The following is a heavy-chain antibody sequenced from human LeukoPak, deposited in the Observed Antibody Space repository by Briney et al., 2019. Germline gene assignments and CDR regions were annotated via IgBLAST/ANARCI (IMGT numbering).Heavy chain of an antibody. CDR3: ARGRITIFGVVIIAGDFDY. J-gene: IGHJ4*02. CDR1: GYTFTSYD. D-gene: IGHD3-3*01. Sequence: GASVKVSCKASGYTFTSYDINWVRQATGQGLEWMGWMNPNSGNTGYAQKFQGRVTITRNTSISTAYMELSSLRSEDTTVYYRARGRITIFGVVIIAGDFDYWGQGTLVTVSS. V-gene: IGHV1-8*03. CDR2: MNPNSGNT.